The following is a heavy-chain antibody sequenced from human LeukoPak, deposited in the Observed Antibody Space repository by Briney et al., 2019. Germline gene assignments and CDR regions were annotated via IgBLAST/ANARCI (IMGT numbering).Heavy chain of an antibody. D-gene: IGHD1-26*01. J-gene: IGHJ3*02. CDR1: GYTFTSYY. Sequence: ASVKVSCKASGYTFTSYYMHWVRQAPGRGLEWMGIINPSGGSTTYAQNFQGRVTMTRDTSTSTVYMELSSLRSEDMAVYYCARAGVKGAFDAFDIWGQGTLVTVSS. CDR3: ARAGVKGAFDAFDI. V-gene: IGHV1-46*01. CDR2: INPSGGST.